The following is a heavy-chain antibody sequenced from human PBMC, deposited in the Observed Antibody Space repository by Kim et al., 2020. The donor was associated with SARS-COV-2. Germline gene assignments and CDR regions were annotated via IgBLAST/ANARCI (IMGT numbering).Heavy chain of an antibody. CDR1: GGSFSGYY. CDR2: INHSGST. CDR3: ARGRYYNYYGSGSYYRHSFFDY. V-gene: IGHV4-34*01. J-gene: IGHJ4*02. Sequence: SETLSLTCAVYGGSFSGYYWSWIRQPPGKGLEWIGEINHSGSTNYNPSLKSRVTISVDTSKNQFSLTLSSVTAADTAVYYCARGRYYNYYGSGSYYRHSFFDYWGQGTLVTVSS. D-gene: IGHD3-10*01.